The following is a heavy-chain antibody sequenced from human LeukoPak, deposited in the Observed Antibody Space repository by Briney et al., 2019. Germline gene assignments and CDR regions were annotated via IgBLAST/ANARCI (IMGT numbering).Heavy chain of an antibody. CDR1: GGTFSSYA. CDR2: IIPILGIA. CDR3: ARDRVTMTVAPDY. V-gene: IGHV1-69*04. D-gene: IGHD3-22*01. Sequence: ASVKVSCKASGGTFSSYAISWVRQAPGQGLEWMGRIIPILGIANYAQKFQGRVTITADKSTSTAYMELSSLRSEDTAVYYCARDRVTMTVAPDYWGQGTLVTVSS. J-gene: IGHJ4*02.